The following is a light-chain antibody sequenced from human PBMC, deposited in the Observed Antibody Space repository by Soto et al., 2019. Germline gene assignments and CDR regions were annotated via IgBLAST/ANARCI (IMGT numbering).Light chain of an antibody. CDR1: SSDVGRYTF. J-gene: IGLJ2*01. CDR3: RSFPDSNNHVI. V-gene: IGLV2-14*03. Sequence: QSALTQPASVSGSPGQSITISCTGTSSDVGRYTFVSWYQQHPVKAPKLILSDVSDRPSGISDRFTGSKSGLTAALTISGLRAEDEAVFYCRSFPDSNNHVIFGGGTNLPVL. CDR2: DVS.